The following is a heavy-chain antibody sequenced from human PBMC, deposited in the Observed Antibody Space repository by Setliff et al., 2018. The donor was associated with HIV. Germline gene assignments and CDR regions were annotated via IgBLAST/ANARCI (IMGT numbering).Heavy chain of an antibody. V-gene: IGHV1-2*02. CDR2: INPNSGGT. Sequence: ASVKVSCKASAYSFTAHYIHWVRQAPGQGLEWMGWINPNSGGTNYAQKFQGSVTMTRDTSISTAYMELTTLSSGDTAVYYCAVMGFCSGNSCYRTEGFDYWGQGTLVTVSS. CDR3: AVMGFCSGNSCYRTEGFDY. CDR1: AYSFTAHY. D-gene: IGHD2-15*01. J-gene: IGHJ4*02.